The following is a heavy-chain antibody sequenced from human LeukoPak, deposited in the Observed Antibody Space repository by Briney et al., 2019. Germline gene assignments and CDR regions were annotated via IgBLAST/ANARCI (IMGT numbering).Heavy chain of an antibody. CDR2: IKQDGTEK. Sequence: GGSLRLSCAASGFTFSTYWMNWVRQAPGKGLEWVANIKQDGTEKYYMDSVKGRFSISRDNAKNSLYLQMNALRAEDTAVYYCARDVRPDYWGQGTLVTVST. CDR1: GFTFSTYW. D-gene: IGHD6-6*01. V-gene: IGHV3-7*04. CDR3: ARDVRPDY. J-gene: IGHJ4*02.